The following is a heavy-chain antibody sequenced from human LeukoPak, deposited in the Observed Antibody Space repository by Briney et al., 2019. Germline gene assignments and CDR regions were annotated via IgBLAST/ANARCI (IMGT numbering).Heavy chain of an antibody. Sequence: GGSLGLAWIPSRFTFSAYAMMWVRPAAKEVPEWVSSILGGGGSAFYGDSVKGRFTISRDNSKNTLYLQMNNLRAEDTAVYYCARVLLADEILPGYYSRLRGSRFDSWGQGTLVTVSS. CDR3: ARVLLADEILPGYYSRLRGSRFDS. V-gene: IGHV3-23*01. CDR2: ILGGGGSA. CDR1: RFTFSAYA. J-gene: IGHJ4*02. D-gene: IGHD3-9*01.